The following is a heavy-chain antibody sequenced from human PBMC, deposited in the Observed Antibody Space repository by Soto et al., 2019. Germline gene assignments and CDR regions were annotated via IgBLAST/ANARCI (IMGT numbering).Heavy chain of an antibody. D-gene: IGHD5-18*01. CDR3: ARGRPSGYRKWDAFDI. J-gene: IGHJ3*02. CDR1: GGSISSSSYY. Sequence: QLQLQESGPGLVKPSETLSLTCTVSGGSISSSSYYWGWIRQPPGKELEWVGSIYYSGSTYYNPSLKSRVTISVDTSKNQFSLKLSSVTAADTAVYYCARGRPSGYRKWDAFDIWGQETMVTVSS. V-gene: IGHV4-39*01. CDR2: IYYSGST.